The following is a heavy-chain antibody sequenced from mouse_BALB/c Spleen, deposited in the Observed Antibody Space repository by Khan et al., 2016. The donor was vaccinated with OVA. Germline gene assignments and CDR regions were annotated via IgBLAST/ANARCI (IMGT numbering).Heavy chain of an antibody. Sequence: QIQLVQSGPELKKPGETVKISCKASGYTFTNYGMNWVKQAPGKGLKWMGWINTYTGEPTYADDFKGRFAFSLETSASTAYLQINNLKNEDTATYCCARSNCNYWFAYWGQGTLVTVSA. CDR2: INTYTGEP. CDR1: GYTFTNYG. J-gene: IGHJ3*01. V-gene: IGHV9-3-1*01. CDR3: ARSNCNYWFAY. D-gene: IGHD2-1*01.